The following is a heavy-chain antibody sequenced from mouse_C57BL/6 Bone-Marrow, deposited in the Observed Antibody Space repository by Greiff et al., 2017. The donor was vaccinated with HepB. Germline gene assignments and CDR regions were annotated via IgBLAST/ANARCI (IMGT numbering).Heavy chain of an antibody. J-gene: IGHJ4*01. CDR3: ARGGGTVVAKGAMDY. CDR2: IYPRSGNT. D-gene: IGHD1-1*01. Sequence: QVQLQQSGAELARPGASVKLSCKASGYTFTSYGISWVKQRTGQGLEWIGEIYPRSGNTYYNEKFKGKATLTADKSSSTAYMELRSLTSEDSAVYFCARGGGTVVAKGAMDYWGQGTSVTVSS. CDR1: GYTFTSYG. V-gene: IGHV1-81*01.